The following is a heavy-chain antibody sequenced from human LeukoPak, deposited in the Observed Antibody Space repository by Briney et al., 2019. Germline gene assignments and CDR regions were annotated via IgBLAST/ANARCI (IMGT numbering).Heavy chain of an antibody. CDR3: ARSIAIYYYYGMDV. D-gene: IGHD6-6*01. Sequence: GGSLRLSCAASGFTFSSFWMTWVRQAPGKGLEWVANINQDGSEKYYVDSVKGRFTISRDNAKNSVYLQMNSLRAEDTAVYYCARSIAIYYYYGMDVWGQGTTVTVSS. CDR1: GFTFSSFW. V-gene: IGHV3-7*01. CDR2: INQDGSEK. J-gene: IGHJ6*02.